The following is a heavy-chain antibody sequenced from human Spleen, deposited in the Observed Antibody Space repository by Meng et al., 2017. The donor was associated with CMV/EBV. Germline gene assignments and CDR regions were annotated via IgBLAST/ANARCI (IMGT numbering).Heavy chain of an antibody. Sequence: LETLSLTCTVSGYSISSGFHWGWIRQPPGKGLEWIGSIYHSGSTYYNPSLKSRVTISVDTSKNQFSLKLSSVTAADTAVYYCARDDYGGNSGLADYWGQGTLVTVSS. V-gene: IGHV4-38-2*02. CDR1: GYSISSGFH. D-gene: IGHD4-23*01. CDR3: ARDDYGGNSGLADY. CDR2: IYHSGST. J-gene: IGHJ4*02.